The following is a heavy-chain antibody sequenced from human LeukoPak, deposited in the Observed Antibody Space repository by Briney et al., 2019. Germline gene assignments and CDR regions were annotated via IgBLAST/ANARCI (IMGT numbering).Heavy chain of an antibody. J-gene: IGHJ4*02. Sequence: GFLRLSCEASGFTFGSHAMYWVRQAPGKGLEWVAGIFGSGGSPHYADPVKGRFTISRDNSRNTVYLQINSLRAEDTAVYYCGKTTVGYSSGQKPAWPVDYWGQGTLVTVSS. CDR3: GKTTVGYSSGQKPAWPVDY. CDR1: GFTFGSHA. CDR2: IFGSGGSP. V-gene: IGHV3-23*01. D-gene: IGHD5-18*01.